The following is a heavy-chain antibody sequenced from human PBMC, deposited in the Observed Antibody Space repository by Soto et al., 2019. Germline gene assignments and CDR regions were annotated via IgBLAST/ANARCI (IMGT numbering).Heavy chain of an antibody. D-gene: IGHD2-2*01. V-gene: IGHV5-10-1*01. J-gene: IGHJ5*02. CDR2: IDPSDSYT. CDR3: ARQLYCSSTSCPARANWFDP. CDR1: GYSFTSYW. Sequence: GESLKISFKGSGYSFTSYWISWVRQMPGKGLEWMGRIDPSDSYTNYSPSFQGHVTISADKSISTAYLQWSSLKASDTAMYYCARQLYCSSTSCPARANWFDPWGQGTLVTVSS.